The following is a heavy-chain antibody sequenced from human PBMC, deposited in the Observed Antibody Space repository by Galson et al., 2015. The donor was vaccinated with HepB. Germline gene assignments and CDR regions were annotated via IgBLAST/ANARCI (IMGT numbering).Heavy chain of an antibody. D-gene: IGHD2-2*01. J-gene: IGHJ2*01. Sequence: ETLSLTCTVSGGSISSYYWSWIRQPPGKGLEWIGYIYYSGSTNYNPSLKSRVTISVDTSKNQFSLKLSSVTAADTAVYYCARTDIVVVPAANHYWYFDLWGRGTLVTVSS. V-gene: IGHV4-59*08. CDR3: ARTDIVVVPAANHYWYFDL. CDR2: IYYSGST. CDR1: GGSISSYY.